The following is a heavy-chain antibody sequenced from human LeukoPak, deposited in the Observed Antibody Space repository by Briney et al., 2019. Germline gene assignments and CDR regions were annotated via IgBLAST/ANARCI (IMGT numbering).Heavy chain of an antibody. CDR1: GFTFSSHS. J-gene: IGHJ4*02. D-gene: IGHD6-6*01. CDR3: ARAIAARPVDY. CDR2: ISSSSSYI. Sequence: GGSLRLSCAASGFTFSSHSMNWVRQAPGKGLEWVSSISSSSSYIYYADSVKGRFTISRDNAKNSLYLQMNSLRAEDTAVYYCARAIAARPVDYWGQGTLVTVSS. V-gene: IGHV3-21*01.